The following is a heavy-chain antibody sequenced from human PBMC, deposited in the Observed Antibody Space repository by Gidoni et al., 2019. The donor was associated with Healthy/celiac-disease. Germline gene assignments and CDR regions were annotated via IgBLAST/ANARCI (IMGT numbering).Heavy chain of an antibody. CDR2: IYYSGSP. CDR1: GGSISSYY. V-gene: IGHV4-59*01. CDR3: ARGDGYAVWFDP. Sequence: QVQLQESCPGLVTPSETLSLTCTVSGGSISSYYWSWIRQPPGKGLEWIGYIYYSGSPNYNPSLKSRVTISVDTSKNQFSLKLSSVTAADTAVYYCARGDGYAVWFDPWGQGTLVTVSS. D-gene: IGHD5-12*01. J-gene: IGHJ5*02.